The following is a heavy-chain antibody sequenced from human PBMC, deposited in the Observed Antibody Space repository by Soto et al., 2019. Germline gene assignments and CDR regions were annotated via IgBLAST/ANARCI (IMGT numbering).Heavy chain of an antibody. V-gene: IGHV1-69*06. J-gene: IGHJ6*02. Sequence: QVQLVQSGAEVKKPGSSVKVSCKASGGTFSSYALSWVRQAPGQGLEWMGGIIPIFGTANYAQKFQGSVTITADKSTKTGYLELSSLRSEDTAVYYCAKDPREGIAGRPGYYCYEMDVGGQGTKVTVSS. CDR2: IIPIFGTA. CDR3: AKDPREGIAGRPGYYCYEMDV. CDR1: GGTFSSYA. D-gene: IGHD6-6*01.